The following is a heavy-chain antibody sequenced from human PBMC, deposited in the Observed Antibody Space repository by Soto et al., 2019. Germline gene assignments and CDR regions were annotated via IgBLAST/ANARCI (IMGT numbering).Heavy chain of an antibody. CDR3: ARVSPEMYSSSWHWFDP. V-gene: IGHV3-7*01. CDR1: GFTFSSYW. D-gene: IGHD6-13*01. Sequence: PGGSLRLSCAASGFTFSSYWMSWVRQAPGKGLEWVANIKQDGSEKYYVDSVKGRFTISIDNAKNSLYLQMNSLRAEDTAVYYCARVSPEMYSSSWHWFDPWGQGTLVTV. CDR2: IKQDGSEK. J-gene: IGHJ5*02.